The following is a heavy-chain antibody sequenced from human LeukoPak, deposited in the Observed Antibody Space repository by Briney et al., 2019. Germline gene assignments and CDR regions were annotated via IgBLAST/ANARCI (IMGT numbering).Heavy chain of an antibody. CDR1: GYTFTDYA. Sequence: GASVKVSCKASGYTFTDYALHWVRQAPGQSLEWTGWITTGRGETRYSQGFQRRITLTRDKSANTVYMDLSDLTSEDTAVYYCARGGQQWRGGNYFDSWGQGTLVAVSS. D-gene: IGHD6-19*01. J-gene: IGHJ4*02. CDR2: ITTGRGET. CDR3: ARGGQQWRGGNYFDS. V-gene: IGHV1-3*03.